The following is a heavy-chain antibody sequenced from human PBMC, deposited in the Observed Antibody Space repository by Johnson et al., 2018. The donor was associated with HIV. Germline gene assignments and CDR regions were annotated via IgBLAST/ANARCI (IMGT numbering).Heavy chain of an antibody. CDR1: GFTFSDYY. J-gene: IGHJ3*02. Sequence: QVQLVESGGGLVQPGGSQRLSCAASGFTFSDYYMNWVRQAPGKGLEWLSYISSSGTAKYYADSVKGRFTISRDNAKNSLYLQMNSLKAEDTAVYYCARALARGQWLPNWYIWCQWTLVTVSS. D-gene: IGHD6-19*01. CDR3: ARALARGQWLPNWYI. CDR2: ISSSGTAK. V-gene: IGHV3-11*04.